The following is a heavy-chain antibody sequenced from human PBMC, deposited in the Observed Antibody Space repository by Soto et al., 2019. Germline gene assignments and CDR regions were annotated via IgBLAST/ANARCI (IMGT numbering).Heavy chain of an antibody. J-gene: IGHJ6*02. CDR2: IIPILGIA. D-gene: IGHD1-7*01. CDR1: GGAFSSYT. V-gene: IGHV1-69*04. Sequence: GAPVKVSCEASGGAFSSYTISWVRQAPGQGFEWMGRIIPILGIAKYPQKFQGRVTITRDTSASTAYMELSSLRSEDTAVYYCAREALELPESYYYGMDVWGQGTTVTVSS. CDR3: AREALELPESYYYGMDV.